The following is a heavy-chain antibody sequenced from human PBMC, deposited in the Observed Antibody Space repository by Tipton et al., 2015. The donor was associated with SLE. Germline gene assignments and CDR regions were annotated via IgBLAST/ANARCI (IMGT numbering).Heavy chain of an antibody. CDR2: IFHSGSA. V-gene: IGHV4-4*02. CDR1: GGSISSDNW. CDR3: ARQIEGRRHYFYPMDV. J-gene: IGHJ6*02. Sequence: SLRLSCAVSGGSISSDNWWSWVRQSPGKGLEWVGEIFHSGSAYYNPSLKSRVAISVDKSRNQFSLKLSSVTAADTAVYYCARQIEGRRHYFYPMDVWGQGTTVTVSS.